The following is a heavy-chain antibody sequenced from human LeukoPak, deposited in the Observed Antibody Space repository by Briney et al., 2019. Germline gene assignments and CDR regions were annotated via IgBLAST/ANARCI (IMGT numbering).Heavy chain of an antibody. D-gene: IGHD3-3*01. V-gene: IGHV3-53*04. CDR3: ARGGGVTIFGVVHSFDY. CDR2: IYSGGST. Sequence: GGSLRLSCAASGFTFNSFAMSWVRQAPGKGLEWVSVIYSGGSTYYAGSVKGRFTISRHNSKNTQYLQMNSLRAEDTAVYYCARGGGVTIFGVVHSFDYWGQGTLVTVSS. CDR1: GFTFNSFA. J-gene: IGHJ4*02.